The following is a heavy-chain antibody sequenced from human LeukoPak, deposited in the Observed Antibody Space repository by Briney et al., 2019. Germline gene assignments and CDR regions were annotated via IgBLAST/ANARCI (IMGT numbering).Heavy chain of an antibody. CDR1: GFTFSTYA. CDR3: AREQYYDFWSGYDY. J-gene: IGHJ4*02. D-gene: IGHD3-3*01. Sequence: GGSLRLSCAASGFTFSTYAMTWVRQAPGKGLEWVANIKQDGSEKYYVDSVKGRFTISRDNAKNSLYLQMNSLRAEDTAVYYCAREQYYDFWSGYDYWGQGTLVTVSS. CDR2: IKQDGSEK. V-gene: IGHV3-7*01.